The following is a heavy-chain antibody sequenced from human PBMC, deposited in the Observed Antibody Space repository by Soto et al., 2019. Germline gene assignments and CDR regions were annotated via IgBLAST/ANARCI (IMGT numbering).Heavy chain of an antibody. D-gene: IGHD3-10*01. V-gene: IGHV1-69*04. J-gene: IGHJ4*02. CDR1: GGTFSSYT. Sequence: QVQVVQSGAEVKKPVSSVKVSCKASGGTFSSYTITWVRQAPGQGLEWLGRIIPIFGVTNYAQKFQDRLTMSADRPTTTAYMELSSLTSADTAVYYCVRDWESTTQTWGFGDSWGQGTLVTVSS. CDR3: VRDWESTTQTWGFGDS. CDR2: IIPIFGVT.